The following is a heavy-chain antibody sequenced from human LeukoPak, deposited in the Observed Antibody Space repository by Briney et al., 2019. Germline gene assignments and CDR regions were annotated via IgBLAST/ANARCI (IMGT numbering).Heavy chain of an antibody. Sequence: SETLSLTCTVSGGSISSYYWSWIRQPPGKGLEWIGEINHSGSTNYNPSLKSRVTISVDTSKNQFSLKLSSVTAADTAVYYCAGGFSYYYDSSGYYTGYRTYFDYWGQGTLVTVSS. CDR3: AGGFSYYYDSSGYYTGYRTYFDY. D-gene: IGHD3-22*01. CDR2: INHSGST. J-gene: IGHJ4*02. CDR1: GGSISSYY. V-gene: IGHV4-34*01.